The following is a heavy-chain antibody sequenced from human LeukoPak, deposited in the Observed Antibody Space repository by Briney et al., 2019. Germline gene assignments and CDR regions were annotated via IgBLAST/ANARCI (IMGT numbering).Heavy chain of an antibody. J-gene: IGHJ4*02. D-gene: IGHD2-21*02. CDR3: TMAYCGGNCYSSFFDY. CDR2: ISSSGSTI. Sequence: GGSLRLSCAASGFTFSSYEMNWVRQAPGKGLEWVSYISSSGSTIYYADSVKGRLTISRDNAKNSLYLQMNSLRAEDTAVYYCTMAYCGGNCYSSFFDYWGQGTLVTVSS. V-gene: IGHV3-48*03. CDR1: GFTFSSYE.